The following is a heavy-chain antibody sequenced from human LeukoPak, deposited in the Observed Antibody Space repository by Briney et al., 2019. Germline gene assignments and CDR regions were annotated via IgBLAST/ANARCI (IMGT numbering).Heavy chain of an antibody. J-gene: IGHJ4*02. CDR2: IYYSGST. V-gene: IGHV4-61*01. CDR1: DGSVSSGSYY. D-gene: IGHD6-13*01. Sequence: SETLSLTCTVSDGSVSSGSYYWSWIRQPPGKGLEWIGYIYYSGSTNYNPSLKSRVTISVDTSKNQFSLKLSSVTAADTAVYYCARDRVAAAGSFDYWGQGTLVTVSS. CDR3: ARDRVAAAGSFDY.